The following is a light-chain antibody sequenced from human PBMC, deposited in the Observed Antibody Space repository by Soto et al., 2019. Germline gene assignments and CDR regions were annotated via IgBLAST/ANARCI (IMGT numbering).Light chain of an antibody. CDR1: QGIRND. CDR3: LQHNTYPLT. CDR2: SAY. Sequence: DIQMTQSPSSLSASVGDRVTITCRASQGIRNDLGWYQQKPGKAPKLLIYSAYSLRSGVPSRFSGSGYGTEFALTINSLQPEDFAVYYCLQHNTYPLTLGGGTKVEIK. V-gene: IGKV1-17*01. J-gene: IGKJ4*01.